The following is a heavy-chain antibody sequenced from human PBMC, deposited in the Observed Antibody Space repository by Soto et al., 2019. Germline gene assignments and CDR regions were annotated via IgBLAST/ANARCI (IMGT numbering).Heavy chain of an antibody. Sequence: SETLSLTCTVSGGSITGYYWSWIRQPPGKGLEWIGYSYYSGSTNYNPPLKSRVTISVDTSKNQFSLKLSSVTAADTAVYYCARRVVVAAGGWFDPWGQGTLVTVSS. CDR2: SYYSGST. CDR3: ARRVVVAAGGWFDP. J-gene: IGHJ5*02. V-gene: IGHV4-59*08. CDR1: GGSITGYY. D-gene: IGHD2-15*01.